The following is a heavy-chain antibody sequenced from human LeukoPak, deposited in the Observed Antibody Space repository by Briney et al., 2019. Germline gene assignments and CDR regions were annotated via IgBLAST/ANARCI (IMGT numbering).Heavy chain of an antibody. CDR2: VVGGGTT. D-gene: IGHD3-16*01. CDR1: GFTFISCP. J-gene: IGHJ5*02. V-gene: IGHV3-23*01. Sequence: GGSLRQTFAASGFTFISCPIAWVRQTPGKGLEWVSTVVGGGTTFYADSVRGRFTISRDNSKDTLYLQMNSLRGDGTAVYYCAKYGVMLPPWSHIPDWFDPWGQGSLVTVSS. CDR3: AKYGVMLPPWSHIPDWFDP.